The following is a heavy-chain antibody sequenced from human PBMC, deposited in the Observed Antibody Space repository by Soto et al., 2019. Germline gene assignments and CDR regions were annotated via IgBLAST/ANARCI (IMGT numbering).Heavy chain of an antibody. V-gene: IGHV4-30-2*01. CDR1: GASITSGGHS. J-gene: IGHJ5*02. CDR2: IYPSGST. Sequence: QLQLQESGSGLVTPSQTLSLTCTVSGASITSGGHSWSWIRQPPGKALEWIGYIYPSGSTYYNPSLRSRVTISIDRSRNQFSLDLSSVTAADTAVYYCARDNGRSHYAWYDPWGQGTLVTVSS. D-gene: IGHD4-4*01. CDR3: ARDNGRSHYAWYDP.